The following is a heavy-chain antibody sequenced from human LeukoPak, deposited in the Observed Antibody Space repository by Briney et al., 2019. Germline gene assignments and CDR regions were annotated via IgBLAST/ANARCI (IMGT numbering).Heavy chain of an antibody. Sequence: KPSETLSLTCTVSGGSISNYYWNWIRQPPGKGLEWIGYIYYSGSTAYNPSLKSRLTISLDTSKNQFSLKLNSVTAADTAVYYCARGRSGHGGLDYWGQGTLVTVSS. D-gene: IGHD3-10*01. CDR1: GGSISNYY. CDR3: ARGRSGHGGLDY. J-gene: IGHJ4*02. V-gene: IGHV4-59*01. CDR2: IYYSGST.